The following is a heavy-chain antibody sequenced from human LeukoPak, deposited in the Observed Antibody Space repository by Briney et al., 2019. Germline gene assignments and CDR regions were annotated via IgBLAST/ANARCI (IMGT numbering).Heavy chain of an antibody. J-gene: IGHJ5*02. CDR2: IYTSGST. CDR1: GGSISSGSYY. V-gene: IGHV4-61*02. D-gene: IGHD3-16*01. Sequence: SETLSLTCTVSGGSISSGSYYWSWIRQPAGKGLEWIGRIYTSGSTNYNPSLKSRVTISVDTSKNQLSLKLSFVTAADTAVYYCARHGGDWFDPWGQGTLVTVSS. CDR3: ARHGGDWFDP.